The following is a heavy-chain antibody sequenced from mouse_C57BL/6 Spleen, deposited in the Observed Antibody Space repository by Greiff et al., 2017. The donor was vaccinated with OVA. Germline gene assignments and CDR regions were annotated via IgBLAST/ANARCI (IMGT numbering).Heavy chain of an antibody. Sequence: EVQLQESGPGLVKPSQSLSLTCSVTGYSITSGYYWNWIRQFPGNKLELMGYISYDGSNNYNPSLKNRISITRDTSKNQFFLKLNSVTTEDTATYCCARKSQLGYFDYWGQGTTLTVSS. CDR1: GYSITSGYY. D-gene: IGHD4-1*02. V-gene: IGHV3-6*01. CDR3: ARKSQLGYFDY. CDR2: ISYDGSN. J-gene: IGHJ2*01.